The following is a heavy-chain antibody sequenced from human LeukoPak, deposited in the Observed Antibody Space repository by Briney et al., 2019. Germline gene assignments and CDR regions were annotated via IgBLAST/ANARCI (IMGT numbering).Heavy chain of an antibody. CDR3: AREQQLNHDY. V-gene: IGHV3-74*01. CDR1: GGSISSSSYY. CDR2: INSDGSST. J-gene: IGHJ4*02. D-gene: IGHD6-13*01. Sequence: ETLSLTCTVSGGSISSSSYYWGWIRQPPGKGLVWVSRINSDGSSTTYADSVKGRFTISRDNAKNTLYLQMNSLRAEDTAVYYCAREQQLNHDYWGQGTLVTVSS.